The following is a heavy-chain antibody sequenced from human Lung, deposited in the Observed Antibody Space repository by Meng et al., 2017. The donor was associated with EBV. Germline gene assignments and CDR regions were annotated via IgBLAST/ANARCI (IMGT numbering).Heavy chain of an antibody. V-gene: IGHV4-4*02. CDR2: IYHSGST. J-gene: IGHJ4*02. CDR3: ARGRRFGSGRYALDY. Sequence: QGQYQGPGPGLGNPSGTLSLICAVSGASIGSSYWWTWVRQPPEKGLEWIGEIYHSGSTNYNPSLKSRLTLSVDKSKSQFSLELISVTAADTAVHYCARGRRFGSGRYALDYWGQGTLVTVSS. D-gene: IGHD3-10*01. CDR1: GASIGSSYW.